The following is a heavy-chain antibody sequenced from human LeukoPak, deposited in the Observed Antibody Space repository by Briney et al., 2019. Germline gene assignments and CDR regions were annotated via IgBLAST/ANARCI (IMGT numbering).Heavy chain of an antibody. CDR2: ISGSGGST. J-gene: IGHJ3*02. Sequence: GGSLRLSCAASGCTFSSYAISWVRQAPGKGLEWVSAISGSGGSTYYADSVKGRFTISRDNSKNTLYLQMNSLRAEDTAVYYCAKDPPFSFGNPGAFDIWGQRTMVTVSS. CDR3: AKDPPFSFGNPGAFDI. V-gene: IGHV3-23*01. CDR1: GCTFSSYA. D-gene: IGHD3-10*01.